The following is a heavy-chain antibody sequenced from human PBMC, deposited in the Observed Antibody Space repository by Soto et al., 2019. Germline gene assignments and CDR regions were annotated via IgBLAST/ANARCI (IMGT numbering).Heavy chain of an antibody. CDR1: GYSISSGYY. J-gene: IGHJ4*02. CDR2: IYHSGST. D-gene: IGHD3-22*01. Sequence: SETLSLTCAVSGYSISSGYYWGWIRQPPGKGLEWIGSIYHSGSTYYNPSLKSRVTISVDTSKNQFSLKLSSVTAADTAVYYCARDTSTMIASSPFDYWGQGALVNV. CDR3: ARDTSTMIASSPFDY. V-gene: IGHV4-38-2*02.